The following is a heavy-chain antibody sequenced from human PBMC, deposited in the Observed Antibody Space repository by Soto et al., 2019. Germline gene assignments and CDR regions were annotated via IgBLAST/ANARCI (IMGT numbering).Heavy chain of an antibody. D-gene: IGHD6-19*01. V-gene: IGHV3-21*01. CDR3: ARDLALAGNY. J-gene: IGHJ4*02. CDR1: GFTFSSYA. CDR2: ISSTSSYT. Sequence: GGSLRLSCAASGFTFSSYARNWVRQTQEKGLEWVSSISSTSSYTHYSDSVKGRFTISRDNANNSLFLQMNSLRAEDTATYYCARDLALAGNYWCQGVLVTVSS.